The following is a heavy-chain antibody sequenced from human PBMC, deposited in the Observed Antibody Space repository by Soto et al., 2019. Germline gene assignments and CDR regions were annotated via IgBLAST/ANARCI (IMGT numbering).Heavy chain of an antibody. CDR2: ISSSSSYI. V-gene: IGHV3-21*01. CDR3: ARDHIAAASWFDP. J-gene: IGHJ5*02. CDR1: GFTFSSCS. D-gene: IGHD6-13*01. Sequence: PGGSLRLSCAASGFTFSSCSMNWVRQAPGKGLEWVSSISSSSSYIYYADSVKGRFTISRDNAKNSLYLQMNSLRAEDTAVYYCARDHIAAASWFDPWGQGTLVTVSS.